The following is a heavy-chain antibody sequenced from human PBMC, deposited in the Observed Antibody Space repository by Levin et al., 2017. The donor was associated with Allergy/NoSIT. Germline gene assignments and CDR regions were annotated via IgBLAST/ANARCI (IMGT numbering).Heavy chain of an antibody. Sequence: GGSLRLSCAASGFTFSSYSMNWVRQAPGKGLEWVSSISSSSSYIYYADSVKGRFTISRDNAKNSLYLQMNSLRAEDTAVYYCARDQDSSGYYYSPGFDYWGQGTLVTVSS. D-gene: IGHD3-22*01. J-gene: IGHJ4*02. V-gene: IGHV3-21*01. CDR1: GFTFSSYS. CDR2: ISSSSSYI. CDR3: ARDQDSSGYYYSPGFDY.